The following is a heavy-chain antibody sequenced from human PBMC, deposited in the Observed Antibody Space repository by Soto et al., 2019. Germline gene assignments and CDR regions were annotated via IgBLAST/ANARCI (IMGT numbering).Heavy chain of an antibody. J-gene: IGHJ4*02. CDR2: VYYSGST. Sequence: QAQLQESGPGLVKPSETLSLACIVSGGSINPYYWSWIRQPPGKGLEWIGNVYYSGSTNYNPSRGSRVTISVDTSKNQVSLRLSSVTAADTAVYFCARVGGYYGDFPNLDYWGQGILVTVSS. CDR3: ARVGGYYGDFPNLDY. CDR1: GGSINPYY. V-gene: IGHV4-59*01. D-gene: IGHD4-17*01.